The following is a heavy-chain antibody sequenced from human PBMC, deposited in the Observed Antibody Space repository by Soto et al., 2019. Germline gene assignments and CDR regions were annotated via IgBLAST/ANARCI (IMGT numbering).Heavy chain of an antibody. D-gene: IGHD6-6*01. J-gene: IGHJ4*02. Sequence: PSATLSLTCTASGGSISSTTHYRGWFRQPPGKGLEWIGSIFYSGNTYYNPSLKSRVTMSVETSKKQFSLILNSVTAAETAVYYCERHERSSSGFDYWGQGTPVTVS. CDR3: ERHERSSSGFDY. V-gene: IGHV4-39*01. CDR2: IFYSGNT. CDR1: GGSISSTTHY.